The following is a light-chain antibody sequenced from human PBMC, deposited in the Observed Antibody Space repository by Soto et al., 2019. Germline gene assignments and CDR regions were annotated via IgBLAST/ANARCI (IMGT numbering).Light chain of an antibody. CDR1: SSNIGGNS. CDR2: DDN. J-gene: IGLJ1*01. Sequence: QPALAQPPSVPAAPGQKVTISCSGSSSNIGGNSVSWYQQLPGTAPKLLIYDDNKRPSGIPDRFSGSKSGTSATLGISGFQTGDEADYYCGSWDSRLSAYVFGTGTKV. CDR3: GSWDSRLSAYV. V-gene: IGLV1-51*01.